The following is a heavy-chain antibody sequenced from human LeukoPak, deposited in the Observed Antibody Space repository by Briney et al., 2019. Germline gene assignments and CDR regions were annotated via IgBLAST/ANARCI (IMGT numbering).Heavy chain of an antibody. V-gene: IGHV4-59*01. J-gene: IGHJ5*02. CDR3: ARGSPITMIDL. CDR2: IYYSGST. CDR1: GGSISSYY. D-gene: IGHD3-22*01. Sequence: SETLSLTCTVSGGSISSYYWSWIRQPPGKGLEWIGYIYYSGSTNCNPSLKSRVTISVDTSKNQFSLKLSSVTAADTAVYYCARGSPITMIDLWGQGTLVTVSS.